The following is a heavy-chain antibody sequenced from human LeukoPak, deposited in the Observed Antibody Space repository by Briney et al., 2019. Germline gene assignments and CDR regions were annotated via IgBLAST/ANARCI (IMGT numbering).Heavy chain of an antibody. CDR3: ARRAGAYSHPYDY. V-gene: IGHV3-53*01. CDR2: IYSDNT. D-gene: IGHD4/OR15-4a*01. J-gene: IGHJ4*02. CDR1: GYTVSTNS. Sequence: GGSLRLSCTVSGYTVSTNSMSWVRQAPGKGLEWVSFIYSDNTHYSDSVKGRFTISRDNSKNTLYLQMNSLRAEDTAVYYCARRAGAYSHPYDYWGQGTLVTVSS.